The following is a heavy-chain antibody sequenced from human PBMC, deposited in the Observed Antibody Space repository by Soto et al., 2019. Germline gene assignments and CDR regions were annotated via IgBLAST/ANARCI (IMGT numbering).Heavy chain of an antibody. Sequence: GGSLRLSCAASGFTFDDYAMHWVRQAPGKGLEWVSGISWNSGSIGYADSVKGRFTISRDNAKNSLYLQMNSLRAEDTALYYCAKGQSIAAAGHDAFDIWGQGTMVTVSS. V-gene: IGHV3-9*01. CDR2: ISWNSGSI. CDR1: GFTFDDYA. J-gene: IGHJ3*02. D-gene: IGHD6-13*01. CDR3: AKGQSIAAAGHDAFDI.